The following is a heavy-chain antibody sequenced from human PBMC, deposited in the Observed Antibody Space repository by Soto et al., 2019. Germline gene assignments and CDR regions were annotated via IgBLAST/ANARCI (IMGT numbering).Heavy chain of an antibody. D-gene: IGHD2-8*01. V-gene: IGHV3-21*01. J-gene: IGHJ6*02. CDR3: ARERCTNGVCYQADYYYYGMDV. CDR1: GFTFNSYS. CDR2: ISSSGRYI. Sequence: EVQLVESGGGLVKPGGSLRLSCAASGFTFNSYSMNWVRQAPGKGLEWVSCISSSGRYIYYADSVKGRFTISRDNAKNSLYLQMNSLRPEDTAVYYCARERCTNGVCYQADYYYYGMDVWGQGSTVTVSS.